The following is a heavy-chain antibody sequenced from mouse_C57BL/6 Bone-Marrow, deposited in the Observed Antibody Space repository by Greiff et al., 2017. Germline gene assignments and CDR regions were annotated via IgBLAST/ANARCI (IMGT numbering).Heavy chain of an antibody. CDR2: IDPSDSYT. J-gene: IGHJ4*01. D-gene: IGHD1-1*01. V-gene: IGHV1-59*01. CDR1: GYTFTSYW. Sequence: QVHVKQPGAELVRPGTSVKLSCKASGYTFTSYWMHWVKQRPGQGLEWIGVIDPSDSYTNYNQKFKGKATLTVDTSSSTAYMQLSSLTSEDSAVYYCARFYYYGSSYDYAMDYWGQGTSVTVSS. CDR3: ARFYYYGSSYDYAMDY.